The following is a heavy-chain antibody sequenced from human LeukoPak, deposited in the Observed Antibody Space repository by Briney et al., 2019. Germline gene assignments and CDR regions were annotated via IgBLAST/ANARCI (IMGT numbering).Heavy chain of an antibody. J-gene: IGHJ6*02. CDR1: GGTFSSYA. V-gene: IGHV1-69*13. CDR2: IIPIFGTA. Sequence: SVKVSCEASGGTFSSYAISWVRQAPGQGLEWMGGIIPIFGTANYAQKFQGRVTITADESTSTAYMELSSLRSEDTAVYYCARVSDGSSPLTSYYYYGMDVWGQGTTVTVSS. CDR3: ARVSDGSSPLTSYYYYGMDV. D-gene: IGHD6-6*01.